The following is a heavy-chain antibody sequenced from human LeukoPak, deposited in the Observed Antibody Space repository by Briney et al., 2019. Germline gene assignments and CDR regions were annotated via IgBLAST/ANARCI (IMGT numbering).Heavy chain of an antibody. V-gene: IGHV3-21*01. CDR1: GFTFSSYS. Sequence: GGSLRLSCAASGFTFSSYSMNWVRQAPGKGLEWVSSISSSSSYIYYADSVKGRFTISRDNAKNSLYLQMNSLRAEDTAVYYCASNRYYDFWSGFPDIWGQGTMVTVSS. CDR2: ISSSSSYI. J-gene: IGHJ3*02. CDR3: ASNRYYDFWSGFPDI. D-gene: IGHD3-3*01.